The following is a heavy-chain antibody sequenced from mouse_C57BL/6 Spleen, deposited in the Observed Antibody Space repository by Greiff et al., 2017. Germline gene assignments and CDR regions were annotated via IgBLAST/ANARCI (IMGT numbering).Heavy chain of an antibody. Sequence: QVQLKASGAELVRPGASVTLSCKASGYTFTDYDMHWVKQTPVHGLEWIGAIDPETGGTAYNQKFKGKAILTADKSSSTAYMELRSLTSEDSAGYYCTPYDYIARDYWGQGTSVTVSS. CDR2: IDPETGGT. CDR1: GYTFTDYD. J-gene: IGHJ4*01. D-gene: IGHD6-5*01. CDR3: TPYDYIARDY. V-gene: IGHV1-15*01.